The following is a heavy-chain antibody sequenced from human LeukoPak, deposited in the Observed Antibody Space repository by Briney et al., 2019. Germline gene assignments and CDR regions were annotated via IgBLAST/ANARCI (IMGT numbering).Heavy chain of an antibody. Sequence: SQTLSLTCTVSGGSISSGGYYWSWIRQHPGKGLEWIGYIYYSGSTYYNPSLKSRVTISVDTSKNQFSLKLSSVTAAATAVYYCARVLLGYCSGGSCYSPYFDYWGQGTLVTVSS. CDR1: GGSISSGGYY. V-gene: IGHV4-31*03. J-gene: IGHJ4*02. CDR3: ARVLLGYCSGGSCYSPYFDY. CDR2: IYYSGST. D-gene: IGHD2-15*01.